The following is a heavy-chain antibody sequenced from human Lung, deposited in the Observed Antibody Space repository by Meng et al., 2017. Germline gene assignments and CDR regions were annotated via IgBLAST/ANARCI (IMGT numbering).Heavy chain of an antibody. Sequence: VQMVEAGGGLRHPGGSLRLSCAASGFTFSSYAMSWVRQAPGKGLEWVSAISGSGGSTYYADSVKGRFTISRDNSKNTLYLQMNSLRAEDTAVYYCAKDPTKLEPPLWGQGTLVTVSS. D-gene: IGHD1-14*01. CDR3: AKDPTKLEPPL. V-gene: IGHV3-23*04. J-gene: IGHJ4*02. CDR1: GFTFSSYA. CDR2: ISGSGGST.